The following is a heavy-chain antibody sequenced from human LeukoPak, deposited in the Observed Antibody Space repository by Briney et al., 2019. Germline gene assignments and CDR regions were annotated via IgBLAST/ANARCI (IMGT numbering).Heavy chain of an antibody. CDR3: ARVPVVPAANFYWYFDL. Sequence: SGTLSLTCAVPGGSISSSNWWSWVRQPPGKGLEWIGEIYHSGSTNYNPSLKSRVTISVDKSKNQFSLKLSSVTAADTAVYYCARVPVVPAANFYWYFDLWGRGTLVTVSS. D-gene: IGHD2-2*01. V-gene: IGHV4-4*02. CDR1: GGSISSSNW. CDR2: IYHSGST. J-gene: IGHJ2*01.